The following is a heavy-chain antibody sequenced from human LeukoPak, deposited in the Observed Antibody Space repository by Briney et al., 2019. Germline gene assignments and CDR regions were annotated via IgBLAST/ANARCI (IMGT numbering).Heavy chain of an antibody. D-gene: IGHD1-26*01. CDR3: ARDTVGWNYYGLDV. CDR1: GFTFSTYE. J-gene: IGHJ6*02. V-gene: IGHV3-48*03. Sequence: PGGSLRLSCAASGFTFSTYEMHWVRQAPGKGLEWISYISSSVSPIYYADSVEGRFTVSKDNAANSLYLQMNSLRAEDTAVYYCARDTVGWNYYGLDVWGPGTTVTVSS. CDR2: ISSSVSPI.